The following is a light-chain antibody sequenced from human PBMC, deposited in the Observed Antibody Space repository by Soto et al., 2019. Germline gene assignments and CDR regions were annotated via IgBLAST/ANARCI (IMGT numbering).Light chain of an antibody. CDR1: QSINTW. Sequence: DIQMTQSPSTLSASIGDRIIITCRASQSINTWWAWYQQKPGEAPKLLIYDGSTLARGVPSRFSGSGSETEFTLTISRLQPDDFATFYCQQYQTYSRTFGQGTKVEV. J-gene: IGKJ1*01. CDR3: QQYQTYSRT. V-gene: IGKV1-5*03. CDR2: DGS.